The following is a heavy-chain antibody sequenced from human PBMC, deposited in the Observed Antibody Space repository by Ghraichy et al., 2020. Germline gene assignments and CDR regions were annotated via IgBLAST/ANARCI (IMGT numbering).Heavy chain of an antibody. CDR2: ISGSGAST. CDR3: AKGTMVRGDFDY. J-gene: IGHJ4*02. CDR1: GFTFSTQA. D-gene: IGHD3-10*01. Sequence: GGSLRLSCVASGFTFSTQAMSWVRQAPGKGLEWVSAISGSGASTFSADSVKGRFTISRDNSKNTLFLQMNSLRAEDTALYYCAKGTMVRGDFDYWGQGTLVTVSS. V-gene: IGHV3-23*01.